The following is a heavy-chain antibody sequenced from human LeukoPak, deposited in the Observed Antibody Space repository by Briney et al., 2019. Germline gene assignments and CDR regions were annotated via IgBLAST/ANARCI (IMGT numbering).Heavy chain of an antibody. V-gene: IGHV4-61*02. CDR2: IYTSGST. J-gene: IGHJ6*03. D-gene: IGHD5-12*01. CDR3: ARDRPSSGYASYYYYMDV. CDR1: GDSISSGSYY. Sequence: SETLSLTCTVSGDSISSGSYYWSWIRQPAGKGLEWIGRIYTSGSTNYNPSLKSRVTISVDTSKNQFSLKLSSVTAADTAVYYCARDRPSSGYASYYYYMDVWGKGTTVTISS.